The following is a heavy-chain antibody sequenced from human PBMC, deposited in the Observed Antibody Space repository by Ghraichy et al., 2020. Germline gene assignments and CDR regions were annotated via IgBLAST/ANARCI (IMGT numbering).Heavy chain of an antibody. CDR3: ARGHSSGWYDY. V-gene: IGHV6-1*01. D-gene: IGHD6-13*01. J-gene: IGHJ4*02. Sequence: SETLSLTCAISGDSVSSNSVAWNWIRQSPSRGLEWLGRTYYRSKWYNDYAESVKSRITINPDTSKNHFSLQLNSVTAEDTAVYYCARGHSSGWYDYWGQGTLVTVSS. CDR2: TYYRSKWYN. CDR1: GDSVSSNSVA.